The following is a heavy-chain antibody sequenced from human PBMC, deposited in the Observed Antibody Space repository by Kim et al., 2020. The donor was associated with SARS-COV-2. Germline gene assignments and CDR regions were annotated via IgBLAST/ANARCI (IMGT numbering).Heavy chain of an antibody. J-gene: IGHJ4*02. D-gene: IGHD3-22*01. CDR1: GGSISSGDYY. V-gene: IGHV4-30-4*01. CDR3: ARDRDSSGSYYFDY. CDR2: IYYSGST. Sequence: SETLSLTCTVSGGSISSGDYYWSWIRQPPGKGLEWIGYIYYSGSTYYNPSHKSRVTISVDTSKNQFSLKLSSVTAADTAVYYCARDRDSSGSYYFDYWGQGTLVTVSS.